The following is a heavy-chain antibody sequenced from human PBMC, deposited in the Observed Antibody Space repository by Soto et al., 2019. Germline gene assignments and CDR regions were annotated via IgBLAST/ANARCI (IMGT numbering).Heavy chain of an antibody. V-gene: IGHV1-46*01. CDR1: GYTFTSYY. Sequence: SSVKVSCKASGYTFTSYYMHWVRQAPGQGLEWMGIINPSGGSTSYAQKFQGRVTMTTDTSTSTAYMELSSLRSDDTAVYYCARGDYFPPLDYWGQGTLVTVSS. D-gene: IGHD3-16*01. J-gene: IGHJ4*02. CDR3: ARGDYFPPLDY. CDR2: INPSGGST.